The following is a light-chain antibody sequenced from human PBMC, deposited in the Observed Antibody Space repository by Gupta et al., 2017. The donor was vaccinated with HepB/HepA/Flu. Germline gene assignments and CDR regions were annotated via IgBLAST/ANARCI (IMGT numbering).Light chain of an antibody. CDR1: SSNLGIPYD. CDR2: GNN. CDR3: QCSDNSISMGV. Sequence: QSVLTQPPSVSGAPGQRVTISCTGSSSNLGIPYDVNWYQQLPGTATKRLLEGNNYRPSGVPDRFACSTSGTSDSLALTVPESEDEAEYDCQCSDNSISMGVFGGGTKLTVL. V-gene: IGLV1-40*01. J-gene: IGLJ2*01.